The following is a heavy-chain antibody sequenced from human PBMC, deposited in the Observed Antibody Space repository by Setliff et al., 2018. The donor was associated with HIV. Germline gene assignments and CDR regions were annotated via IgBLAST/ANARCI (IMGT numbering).Heavy chain of an antibody. J-gene: IGHJ4*02. D-gene: IGHD4-17*01. V-gene: IGHV4-39*01. Sequence: SETLSLTCNVSGGSISSSRYYWGWIRQPPGKGLEWIGSIYYSGSTYYNPSLKSRVTISVDTSKNQFSLRLSSVTAADTAVYYCARGPTTVTTYFDYWGQGTLVTVSS. CDR2: IYYSGST. CDR1: GGSISSSRYY. CDR3: ARGPTTVTTYFDY.